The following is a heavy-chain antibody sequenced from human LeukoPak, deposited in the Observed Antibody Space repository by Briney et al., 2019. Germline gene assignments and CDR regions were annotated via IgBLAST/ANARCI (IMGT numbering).Heavy chain of an antibody. CDR1: GFTFSSYS. CDR3: ASLQPLLYYYYYYMDV. V-gene: IGHV3-21*01. J-gene: IGHJ6*03. CDR2: ISSSSSYI. D-gene: IGHD2-21*02. Sequence: GSLRLSCAASGFTFSSYSMNWVRQAPGKGLEWVSSISSSSSYIYYADSVKGRFTISRDNAKNSLYLQMNSLRAEDTAVYYCASLQPLLYYYYYYMDVWGKGTTVTVSS.